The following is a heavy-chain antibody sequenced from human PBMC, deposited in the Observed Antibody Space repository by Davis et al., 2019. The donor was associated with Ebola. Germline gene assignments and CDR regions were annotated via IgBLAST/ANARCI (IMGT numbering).Heavy chain of an antibody. V-gene: IGHV4-59*01. CDR3: ARAGMVRARNYYFDY. J-gene: IGHJ4*02. Sequence: PSETLSLTCTVSGGSISSYYWSWIRQPPGKGLEWIGYIYYSGSTNYNPSLKSRVTISVDTSKNQFSLKLSSVTAADTAVYYCARAGMVRARNYYFDYWGQGTLVTVSS. CDR1: GGSISSYY. CDR2: IYYSGST. D-gene: IGHD3-10*01.